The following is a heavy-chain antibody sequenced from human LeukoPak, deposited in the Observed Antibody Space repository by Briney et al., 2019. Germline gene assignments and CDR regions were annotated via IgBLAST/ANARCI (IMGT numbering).Heavy chain of an antibody. J-gene: IGHJ6*01. CDR3: ARDNHYDYVWGSYHLLPYGMDV. CDR1: GFTFSSYS. D-gene: IGHD3-16*01. CDR2: NSSSGSNM. Sequence: GVSLRLSCATSGFTFSSYSMNWVPQAPGKGLEWVTYNSSSGSNMYRADSVKGRYTDPRDNPKRCLHRPVKSLRDEDTAVYYCARDNHYDYVWGSYHLLPYGMDVWGEGTTVSV. V-gene: IGHV3-48*02.